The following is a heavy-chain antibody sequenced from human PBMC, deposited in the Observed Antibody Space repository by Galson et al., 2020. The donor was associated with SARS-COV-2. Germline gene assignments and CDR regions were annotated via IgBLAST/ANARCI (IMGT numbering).Heavy chain of an antibody. CDR1: GDSVSSKSAA. V-gene: IGHV6-1*01. D-gene: IGHD4-17*01. CDR3: ARADDYGDPQDTFDI. CDR2: TYYRSKWYN. Sequence: PSETLSLTCAIFGDSVSSKSAAWNWIRQSPSRGLEWLGRTYYRSKWYNDYAVSVKGRITINPDTSKNQFSLQLNSVTPEDTAVYYCARADDYGDPQDTFDIWGQGTVVTVSS. J-gene: IGHJ3*02.